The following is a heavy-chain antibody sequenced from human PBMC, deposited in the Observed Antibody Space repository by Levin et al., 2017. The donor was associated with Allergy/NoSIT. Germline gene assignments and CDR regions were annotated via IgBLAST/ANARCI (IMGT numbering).Heavy chain of an antibody. J-gene: IGHJ5*02. V-gene: IGHV2-5*02. Sequence: SGPTLVKPTQTLTLTCTFSGFSLSTSGVGVGWIRQPPGKALEWLALIYWDDNKRYSPSLKSRLTITKDTSKNQVVLTMTNMDPVDTATSYCAHRETYDFLAGYPLSETLIRFDPGGQGTLVVVSS. CDR3: AHRETYDFLAGYPLSETLIRFDP. CDR2: IYWDDNK. D-gene: IGHD3-9*01. CDR1: GFSLSTSGVG.